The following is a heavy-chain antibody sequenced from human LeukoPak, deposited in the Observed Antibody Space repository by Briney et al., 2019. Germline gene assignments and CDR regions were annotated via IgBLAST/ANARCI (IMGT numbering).Heavy chain of an antibody. J-gene: IGHJ3*02. D-gene: IGHD6-19*01. V-gene: IGHV4-38-2*02. Sequence: SETLSLTCTVSGYSISSGYYWGWIRQPPGKGLEWIGSIYHSGSTYYNPSLKSRVTISVDTSKNQFSLKLSSVTAADTAVYYRARVSSGWFYAFDIWGQGTMVTVSS. CDR1: GYSISSGYY. CDR2: IYHSGST. CDR3: ARVSSGWFYAFDI.